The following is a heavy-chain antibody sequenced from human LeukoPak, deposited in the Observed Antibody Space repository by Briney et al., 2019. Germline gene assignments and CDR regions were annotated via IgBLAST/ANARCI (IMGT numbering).Heavy chain of an antibody. Sequence: GASVKVSCKVSGYTLTELSMHWVRQAPGKGLEWMGGFDPEDGETIYAQKFQGRVTMTRDTSISTAYMELSRLRSDDTAVYYCARAIIGTTSAALDIWGQGTMVTVSS. J-gene: IGHJ3*02. CDR3: ARAIIGTTSAALDI. CDR2: FDPEDGET. D-gene: IGHD1-7*01. CDR1: GYTLTELS. V-gene: IGHV1-24*01.